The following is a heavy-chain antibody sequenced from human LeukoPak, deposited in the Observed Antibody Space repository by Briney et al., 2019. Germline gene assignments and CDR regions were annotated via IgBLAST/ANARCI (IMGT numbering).Heavy chain of an antibody. Sequence: GGSLRLSCAASGFTFSNYSMNWVRQAPGKGLEWVSAISGSGGSTYYADSVKGRFTISRDNSKNTLYLQMNSLRAEDTAVYYCARWTMGVLAAFDIWGQGTMVTVSS. CDR3: ARWTMGVLAAFDI. D-gene: IGHD3-16*01. CDR2: ISGSGGST. J-gene: IGHJ3*02. V-gene: IGHV3-23*01. CDR1: GFTFSNYS.